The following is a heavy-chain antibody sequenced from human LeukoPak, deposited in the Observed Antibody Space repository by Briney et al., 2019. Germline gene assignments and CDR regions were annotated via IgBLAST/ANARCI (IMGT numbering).Heavy chain of an antibody. CDR2: IYYSGST. CDR3: VSIVGARTLDY. V-gene: IGHV4-59*08. Sequence: PSETLSLTCTVSGGSIGSYYWSWIRQPPGKGLEWIGYIYYSGSTFYNPSLKSRVTISVDTSKNQFSLKLSSVTAADTALYHCVSIVGARTLDYWGQGTLVTVSS. CDR1: GGSIGSYY. J-gene: IGHJ4*02. D-gene: IGHD1-26*01.